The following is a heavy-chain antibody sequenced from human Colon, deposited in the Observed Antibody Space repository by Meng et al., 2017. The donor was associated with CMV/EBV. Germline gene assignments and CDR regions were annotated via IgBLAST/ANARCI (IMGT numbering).Heavy chain of an antibody. V-gene: IGHV3-30*04. J-gene: IGHJ4*02. Sequence: GESLKISCAASRFIFSHYAMHWVRQAPGKGLEWVSMISHDGSHEFYADSVKGRFTISRDSSKNTLFLQMNGLRADDTAIYYCARERTGYYSECWGQGTLVTVSS. CDR2: ISHDGSHE. CDR1: RFIFSHYA. D-gene: IGHD3-9*01. CDR3: ARERTGYYSEC.